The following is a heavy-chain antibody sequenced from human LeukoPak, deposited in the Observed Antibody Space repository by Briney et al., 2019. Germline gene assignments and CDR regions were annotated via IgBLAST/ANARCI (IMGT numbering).Heavy chain of an antibody. D-gene: IGHD5-18*01. CDR3: ARSQGGIQLWLLDY. Sequence: ASVKVSCKASGYTFTSYDINWVRQATGQGLEWMGWMNPNSGNTGYAQKFQGRVTMTRNTSISTAYMELSSLRSEDTAVYYCARSQGGIQLWLLDYWGQGTLVTVSS. CDR2: MNPNSGNT. J-gene: IGHJ4*02. V-gene: IGHV1-8*01. CDR1: GYTFTSYD.